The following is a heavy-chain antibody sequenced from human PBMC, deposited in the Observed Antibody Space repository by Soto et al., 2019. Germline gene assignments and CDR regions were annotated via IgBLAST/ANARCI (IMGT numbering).Heavy chain of an antibody. D-gene: IGHD3-16*01. CDR1: GYTFTAYG. CDR2: AYNGNT. CDR3: ERGAMLSGGFYGPDY. Sequence: QVQLVQSGTEVKKPGASVKVSCKASGYTFTAYGLSWVRQAPGQGLEWMGCAYNGNTNYAQNLQGRVTMTTDTATNTAYIELRSLGSDDTAVYYCERGAMLSGGFYGPDYWGQGTLVTVSS. V-gene: IGHV1-18*01. J-gene: IGHJ4*02.